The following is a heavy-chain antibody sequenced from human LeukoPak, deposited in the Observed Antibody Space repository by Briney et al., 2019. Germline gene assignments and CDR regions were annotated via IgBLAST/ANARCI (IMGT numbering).Heavy chain of an antibody. CDR1: GFTFSRHA. Sequence: GSLRLTCAASGFTFSRHAMRWVRQAPGKGLEGVSNTDSNSVNTLCAESVQGRFSISRDNSKNTLDLQMDNLRVDDTAVYYCAKGDDIGKHPTRAYYFDTWGQGTLVTASS. CDR2: TDSNSVNT. D-gene: IGHD5-24*01. CDR3: AKGDDIGKHPTRAYYFDT. J-gene: IGHJ4*02. V-gene: IGHV3-23*05.